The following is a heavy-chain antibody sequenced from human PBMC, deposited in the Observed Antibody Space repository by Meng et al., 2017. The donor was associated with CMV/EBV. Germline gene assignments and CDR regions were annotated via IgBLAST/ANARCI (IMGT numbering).Heavy chain of an antibody. D-gene: IGHD3-10*01. CDR2: IRYDGSNK. Sequence: EVSEGRGPRRWGSLGFSWAASGVTFSSYGMQWVRQDPGKGLEWVAFIRYDGSNKYYADSVKGRFTISRDNSKHALYLQRNSLRAEATAVYYCAYLRFGEFGDSDVDYWGQGTLVTVSS. CDR3: AYLRFGEFGDSDVDY. J-gene: IGHJ4*02. V-gene: IGHV3-30*02. CDR1: GVTFSSYG.